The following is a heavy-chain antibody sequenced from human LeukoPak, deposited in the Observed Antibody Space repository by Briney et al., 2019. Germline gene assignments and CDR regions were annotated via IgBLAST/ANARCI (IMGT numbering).Heavy chain of an antibody. D-gene: IGHD3-3*01. V-gene: IGHV4-34*01. CDR2: INHSGST. CDR3: ARGTAARNYDFWSGYYTGIFFDY. CDR1: GGSFSGYY. Sequence: SETLSLTCAVYGGSFSGYYWSWIRQPPGKGLEWIGEINHSGSTNYNPSLKSRVTISVDTSKNQFSLKLSSVTAADTAVYYCARGTAARNYDFWSGYYTGIFFDYWGQGTLVTVSS. J-gene: IGHJ4*02.